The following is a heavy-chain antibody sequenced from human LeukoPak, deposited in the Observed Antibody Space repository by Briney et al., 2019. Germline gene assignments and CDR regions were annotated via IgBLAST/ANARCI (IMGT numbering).Heavy chain of an antibody. CDR3: AREISSGYPHDAFDI. CDR1: GGSFSSGSYY. J-gene: IGHJ3*02. V-gene: IGHV4-61*01. D-gene: IGHD3-22*01. CDR2: IYYSGST. Sequence: PSETLSLTCTVSGGSFSSGSYYWSWIRQPPGKGLEWIGYIYYSGSTNYNPSLKSRVTISVDTSKNQFSLKLSSVTAADTAVYYCAREISSGYPHDAFDIWGQGTMVTVSS.